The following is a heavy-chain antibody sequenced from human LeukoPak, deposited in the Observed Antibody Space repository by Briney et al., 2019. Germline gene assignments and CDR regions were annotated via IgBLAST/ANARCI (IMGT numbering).Heavy chain of an antibody. Sequence: GGSLRLSCAASGFTFSNFGMHWVRQAPGKGLEWVAVISYDGSKKYYADSVKGRFTISRDNSKNTLYLQMNSLRGEDTAVYYCAKGRSPDYWGQGTLVTVSS. CDR1: GFTFSNFG. D-gene: IGHD1-26*01. J-gene: IGHJ4*02. CDR3: AKGRSPDY. CDR2: ISYDGSKK. V-gene: IGHV3-30*18.